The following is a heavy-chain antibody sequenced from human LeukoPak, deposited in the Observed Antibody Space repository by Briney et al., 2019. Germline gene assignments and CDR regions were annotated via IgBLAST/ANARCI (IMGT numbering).Heavy chain of an antibody. CDR2: ISSTGGTA. J-gene: IGHJ4*02. CDR1: GFTFSSFG. V-gene: IGHV3-23*01. Sequence: GGTLRLSCAASGFTFSSFGMSWVRQAPGKGLEWVSAISSTGGTAYYADSVKGRFTISRDISKNTLYLRMNSLRAADTAVYYCAKPARTDYADYWGQGTLVTVSS. D-gene: IGHD1-14*01. CDR3: AKPARTDYADY.